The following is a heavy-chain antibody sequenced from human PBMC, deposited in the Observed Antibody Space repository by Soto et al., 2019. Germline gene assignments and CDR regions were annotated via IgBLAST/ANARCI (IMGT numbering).Heavy chain of an antibody. CDR2: LSSSGAT. Sequence: QMQLEESGPGLVKPSETLSLTCSVYAGSVSDYDWHWIRQSPGKGLEGISKLSSSGATSSSPPLKGRATILRDFSKRHLSRQMTCVTAADAALYYCAPNIWTDDADRDGTLNIWGQGTQVTVSS. J-gene: IGHJ3*02. V-gene: IGHV4-4*09. CDR1: AGSVSDYD. CDR3: APNIWTDDADRDGTLNI. D-gene: IGHD1-1*01.